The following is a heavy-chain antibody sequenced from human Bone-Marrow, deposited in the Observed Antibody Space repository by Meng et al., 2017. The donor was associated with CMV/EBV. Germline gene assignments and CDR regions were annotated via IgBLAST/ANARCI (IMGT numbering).Heavy chain of an antibody. CDR1: GFTVSSNY. CDR2: IYSGGST. V-gene: IGHV3-53*01. CDR3: ANVARNFDY. J-gene: IGHJ4*02. D-gene: IGHD1-14*01. Sequence: ESLKISCAASGFTVSSNYMSWVRQAPGKGLEWVSVIYSGGSTYYADSVKGRFTISRDNSKNTLYLQMNSLRAEDTAVYYCANVARNFDYWGQGTLVTVSS.